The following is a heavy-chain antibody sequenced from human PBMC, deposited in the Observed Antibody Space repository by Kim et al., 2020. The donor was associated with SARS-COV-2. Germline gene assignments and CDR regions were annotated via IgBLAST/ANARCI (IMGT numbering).Heavy chain of an antibody. CDR3: VRGVAEYYYGGGLDV. D-gene: IGHD4-17*01. V-gene: IGHV3-23*01. Sequence: KGSFTISRDNSKHTAYLQMNSLRAEDTAVYYCVRGVAEYYYGGGLDVWGQGTTVTVSS. J-gene: IGHJ6*02.